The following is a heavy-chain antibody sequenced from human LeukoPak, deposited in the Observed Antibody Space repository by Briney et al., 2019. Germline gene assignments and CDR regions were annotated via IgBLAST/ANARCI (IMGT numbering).Heavy chain of an antibody. D-gene: IGHD5-18*01. V-gene: IGHV4-59*01. CDR1: GGSISSYY. CDR3: ARGGYSYGRVGYYYYYYMDV. J-gene: IGHJ6*03. CDR2: IYYSGST. Sequence: SETLSLTCTVSGGSISSYYWSWIRQPPGKGLEWIGYIYYSGSTNYNPSLKSRVTISVDTSKNQFSLKLSSVTAADTAVYYCARGGYSYGRVGYYYYYYMDVWGKGTTVTISS.